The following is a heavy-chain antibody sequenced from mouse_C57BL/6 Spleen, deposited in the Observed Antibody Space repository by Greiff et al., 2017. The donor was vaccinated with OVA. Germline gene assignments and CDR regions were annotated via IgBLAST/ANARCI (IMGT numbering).Heavy chain of an antibody. CDR3: AKLGSAY. D-gene: IGHD4-1*01. J-gene: IGHJ3*01. CDR1: GYTFTSYW. CDR2: IDPSDSYT. Sequence: VQLQQPGAELVKPGASVKLSCKASGYTFTSYWMQWVKQRPGQGLEWIGEIDPSDSYTNYNQKFKGKATLTVDTSSSTAYMQLSSLTSEDSAVYYCAKLGSAYWGHGTLVTVSA. V-gene: IGHV1-50*01.